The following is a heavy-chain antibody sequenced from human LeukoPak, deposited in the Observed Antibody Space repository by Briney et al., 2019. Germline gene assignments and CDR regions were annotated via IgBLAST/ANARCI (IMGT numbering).Heavy chain of an antibody. J-gene: IGHJ5*02. V-gene: IGHV4-39*07. CDR3: AREEIAAARFDP. CDR2: IYYSGST. D-gene: IGHD6-13*01. Sequence: NPSETLSLTCTVSGGSISSSSYYWGWVRQPPGKGLEWIGSIYYSGSTYYNPSLKSRVTISVDTSKNQFSLKLSSVTAADTAVYYCAREEIAAARFDPWGQGTLVTVSS. CDR1: GGSISSSSYY.